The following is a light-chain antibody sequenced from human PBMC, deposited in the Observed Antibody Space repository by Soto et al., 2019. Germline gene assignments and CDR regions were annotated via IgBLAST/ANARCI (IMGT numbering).Light chain of an antibody. V-gene: IGKV3-15*01. CDR3: QQYNNWPPLT. J-gene: IGKJ4*01. CDR2: GAT. CDR1: QNVGRN. Sequence: EIVMTQSPATLSVSPGERATLSCRASQNVGRNLAWYQQELGQAPRLLNYGATTRATGIPGRFSGSGSGTEFTLTISSLQSEDFAVYYCQQYNNWPPLTFGGGTKVEIK.